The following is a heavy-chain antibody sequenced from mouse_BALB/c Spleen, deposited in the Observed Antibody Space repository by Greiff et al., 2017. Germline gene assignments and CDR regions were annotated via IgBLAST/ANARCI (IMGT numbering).Heavy chain of an antibody. CDR1: GYTFTSYW. V-gene: IGHV1-5*01. D-gene: IGHD1-1*01. J-gene: IGHJ2*01. CDR3: TRGDYYGNSYYFDY. CDR2: IYPGNSDT. Sequence: VQLQQSGTVLARPGASVKMSCKASGYTFTSYWMHWVKQRPGQGLEWIGAIYPGNSDTSYNQKFKGKAKLTAVTSTSTAYMELSSLTNEDSAVYYCTRGDYYGNSYYFDYWGQGTTLTGSS.